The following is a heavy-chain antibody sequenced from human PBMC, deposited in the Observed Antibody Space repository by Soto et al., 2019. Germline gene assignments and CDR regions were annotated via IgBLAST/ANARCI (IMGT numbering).Heavy chain of an antibody. CDR1: GYSFFSYY. CDR2: FLASGGNT. Sequence: ASVKVSCKASGYSFFSYYIHWVRQAPGQGLEWMGRFLASGGNTYYAQRFRGRVSMTRDTSTSTAYMELRSLRSDDTAVYYCARNGGRGYGSGSYYPRLFYGMDVWG. J-gene: IGHJ6*02. D-gene: IGHD3-10*01. CDR3: ARNGGRGYGSGSYYPRLFYGMDV. V-gene: IGHV1-46*01.